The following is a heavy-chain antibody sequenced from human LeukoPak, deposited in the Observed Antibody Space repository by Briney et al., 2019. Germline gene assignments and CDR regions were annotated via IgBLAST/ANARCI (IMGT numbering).Heavy chain of an antibody. J-gene: IGHJ4*02. D-gene: IGHD6-6*01. V-gene: IGHV4-34*01. CDR3: ARASGIAARRIDY. CDR2: INHSGST. Sequence: SETLSLTCAVYGGSFSGYYWSWIRQPPGKGLEWIGEINHSGSTNYNPSLKSRVTISVDTSKNQFSLKLSSVTAADTAVYYCARASGIAARRIDYWGQRTLVTVSS. CDR1: GGSFSGYY.